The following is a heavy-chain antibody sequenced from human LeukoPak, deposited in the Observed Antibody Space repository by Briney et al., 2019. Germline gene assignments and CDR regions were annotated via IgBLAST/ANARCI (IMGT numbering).Heavy chain of an antibody. CDR3: ARGNIWFGEKYGMDV. CDR2: ISDSGGST. D-gene: IGHD3-10*01. Sequence: GASLRLSCAASGFTFSTYAMRWVRQAPGKGLEWVSGISDSGGSTYYADSVKGRFTISRDNSKNTLYLQMNSLRAEDTAVYYCARGNIWFGEKYGMDVWGQGTTVTVSS. J-gene: IGHJ6*02. CDR1: GFTFSTYA. V-gene: IGHV3-23*01.